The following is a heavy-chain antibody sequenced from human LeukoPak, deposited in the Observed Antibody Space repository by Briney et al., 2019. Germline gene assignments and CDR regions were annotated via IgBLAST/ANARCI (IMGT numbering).Heavy chain of an antibody. V-gene: IGHV1-8*01. CDR3: ARISSSSGY. Sequence: ASVKVSCKASGYTFSSYDINWVRQAAGQGLEWMGWMNPNSGNAGYAQKFQGRISITRNTSTNTAYMELSGLRSDDTAVYYCARISSSSGYWGQGTLVTVSS. D-gene: IGHD6-6*01. CDR1: GYTFSSYD. CDR2: MNPNSGNA. J-gene: IGHJ4*02.